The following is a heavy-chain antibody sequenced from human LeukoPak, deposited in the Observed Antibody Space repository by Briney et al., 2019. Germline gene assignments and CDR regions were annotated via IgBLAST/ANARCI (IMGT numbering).Heavy chain of an antibody. CDR3: ARPDYCSSTSCAWFDP. Sequence: GGSLRLSCAASGFTFSSYWMSWVRQAPGKGLEWVANIKQDGSEKYYVDSVKGRFTISRDNAKNSLYLQMNSLRAGDTAVYYCARPDYCSSTSCAWFDPWGQGTLVTVSS. CDR1: GFTFSSYW. CDR2: IKQDGSEK. V-gene: IGHV3-7*01. J-gene: IGHJ5*02. D-gene: IGHD2-2*01.